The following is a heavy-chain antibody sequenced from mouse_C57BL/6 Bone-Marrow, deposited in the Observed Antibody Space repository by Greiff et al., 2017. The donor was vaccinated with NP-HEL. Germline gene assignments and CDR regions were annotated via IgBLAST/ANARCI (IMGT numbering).Heavy chain of an antibody. D-gene: IGHD2-1*01. J-gene: IGHJ1*03. CDR2: IYPGSGST. CDR1: GYTFTSYW. V-gene: IGHV1-55*01. Sequence: QVQLQQPGAELVKPGASVKMSCKASGYTFTSYWITWVKQRPGQGLEWIGDIYPGSGSTNYNEKFKSKATLTVDTSSSTAYMQLSSLTSEDSAVYYCARSYYGNYEGWYFDVWGTGTTVTVSS. CDR3: ARSYYGNYEGWYFDV.